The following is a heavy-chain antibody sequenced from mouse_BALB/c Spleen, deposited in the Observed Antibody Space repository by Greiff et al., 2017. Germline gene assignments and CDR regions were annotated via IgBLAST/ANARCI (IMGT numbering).Heavy chain of an antibody. CDR2: ISDGGSYT. CDR1: GFTFSDYY. J-gene: IGHJ2*01. V-gene: IGHV5-4*02. Sequence: EVQRVESGGGLVKPGGSLKLSCAASGFTFSDYYMYWVRQTPEKRLEWVATISDGGSYTYYPDSVKGRFTISRDNAKNNLYLQMSSLKSEDTAMYYCARTDFDYWGQGTTLTVSS. CDR3: ARTDFDY.